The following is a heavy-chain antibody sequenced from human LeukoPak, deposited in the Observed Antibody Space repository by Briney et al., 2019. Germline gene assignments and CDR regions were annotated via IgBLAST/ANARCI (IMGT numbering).Heavy chain of an antibody. Sequence: GGSLRLSCAASGFTFSSYGMHWVRQAPGKGLEWVAVISYDGSNKYYADSVKGRFTISRDNSKNTLYLQMNSLRAEDTAVYYCARDHKREDYYDSSGYYPYWGQGTLVTVSS. V-gene: IGHV3-30*03. D-gene: IGHD3-22*01. CDR2: ISYDGSNK. J-gene: IGHJ4*02. CDR1: GFTFSSYG. CDR3: ARDHKREDYYDSSGYYPY.